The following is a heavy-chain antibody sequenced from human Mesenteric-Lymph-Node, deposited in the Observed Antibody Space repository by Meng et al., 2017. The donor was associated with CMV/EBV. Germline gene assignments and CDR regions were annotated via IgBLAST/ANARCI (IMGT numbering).Heavy chain of an antibody. V-gene: IGHV3-9*01. CDR3: AKDSCSSTSCYTGLDY. D-gene: IGHD2-2*02. J-gene: IGHJ4*02. CDR2: ISWNSGSI. CDR1: GFTFDDYA. Sequence: SLKISCAASGFTFDDYAMHWVRQAPGKGLEWVSGISWNSGSIGYADSVKGRFTISRDNAKNSLYLQMNSLRAEDTALYYCAKDSCSSTSCYTGLDYWGQGTLVTVSS.